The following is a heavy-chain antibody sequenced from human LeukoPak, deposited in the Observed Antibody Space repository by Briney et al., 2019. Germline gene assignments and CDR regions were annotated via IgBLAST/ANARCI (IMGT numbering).Heavy chain of an antibody. D-gene: IGHD3-10*01. CDR1: GYTLTELS. Sequence: ASVKVSCKVSGYTLTELSMHWVRQAPGKGLEWMGGFDPEDGETIYAQKFQGRVTITADKSTSTAYMELSSLRSEDTAVYYCARTHYYGSGSHGFDYWGQGTLVTVSS. V-gene: IGHV1-24*01. CDR3: ARTHYYGSGSHGFDY. CDR2: FDPEDGET. J-gene: IGHJ4*02.